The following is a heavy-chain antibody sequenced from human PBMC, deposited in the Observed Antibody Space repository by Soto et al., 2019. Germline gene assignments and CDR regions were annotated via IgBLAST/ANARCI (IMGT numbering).Heavy chain of an antibody. V-gene: IGHV4-34*01. Sequence: PSETLSLTCAVYGGSFSGYYWSWIRQPPGKGLEWIGEINHSGSTNYNPSLKSRVTISVDTSKNQFSLKLSSVTAADTAVYYCARARGCSGGSCSPVGMDYYGMDVWGQGTTDTGSS. D-gene: IGHD2-15*01. J-gene: IGHJ6*01. CDR3: ARARGCSGGSCSPVGMDYYGMDV. CDR2: INHSGST. CDR1: GGSFSGYY.